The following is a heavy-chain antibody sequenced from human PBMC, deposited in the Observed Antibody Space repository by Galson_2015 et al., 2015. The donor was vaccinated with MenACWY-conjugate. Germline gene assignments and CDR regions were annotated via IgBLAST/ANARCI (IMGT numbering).Heavy chain of an antibody. J-gene: IGHJ4*02. Sequence: SLRLSCAASGFIFSSYSMNWVRQAPGKGLEWVSSIDSSGSDIYYGDSVKGRFTISRDNAKNSVFLQMNSLRAEDTAVYYCARGIGCFVGGSGDCWGQGTLVTVSS. CDR3: ARGIGCFVGGSGDC. V-gene: IGHV3-21*01. CDR2: IDSSGSDI. CDR1: GFIFSSYS. D-gene: IGHD3-10*01.